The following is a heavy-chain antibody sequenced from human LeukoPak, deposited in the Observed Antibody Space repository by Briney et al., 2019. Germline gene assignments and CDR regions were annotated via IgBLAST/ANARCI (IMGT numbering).Heavy chain of an antibody. D-gene: IGHD3-10*01. CDR2: ISSNRGST. V-gene: IGHV3-64D*08. Sequence: GGSVRLSCSSSGFTFSSYAMHWARQPPGKGLEYVSAISSNRGSTSQESGHKIRFPISRDNSKNTLYLQMSSLRAEDTAVYYCVKSLGEGGSYYDYWGKGHVHTVSS. CDR3: VKSLGEGGSYYDY. CDR1: GFTFSSYA. J-gene: IGHJ4*02.